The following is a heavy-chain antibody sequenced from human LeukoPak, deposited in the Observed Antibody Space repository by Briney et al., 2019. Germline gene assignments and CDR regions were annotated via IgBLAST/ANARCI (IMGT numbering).Heavy chain of an antibody. V-gene: IGHV1-69*01. CDR1: GGTFSSYA. Sequence: GASVKVSCKASGGTFSSYAISWVRQAPGQGLEWMGGIIPIFGTANYAQKFQGRVTITADESTSTAYMELSSLRSEDTAVYYCARDQTYGGNPQFDYWGQGTLVTVSS. CDR2: IIPIFGTA. J-gene: IGHJ4*02. D-gene: IGHD4-23*01. CDR3: ARDQTYGGNPQFDY.